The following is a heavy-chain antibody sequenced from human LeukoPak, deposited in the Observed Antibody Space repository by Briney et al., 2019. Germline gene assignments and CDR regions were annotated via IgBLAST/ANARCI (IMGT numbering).Heavy chain of an antibody. Sequence: SETLSLTCTVSGGSISSYYWSWIRQPAGKGLEWIGRIYTSGSTNYNPSLKSRVTMSVDTCNNQFSLKLSSVTAADTAVYYCARYTYCSGGSCYYRWFDPWGQGTLVTVSS. V-gene: IGHV4-4*07. D-gene: IGHD2-15*01. CDR3: ARYTYCSGGSCYYRWFDP. J-gene: IGHJ5*02. CDR1: GGSISSYY. CDR2: IYTSGST.